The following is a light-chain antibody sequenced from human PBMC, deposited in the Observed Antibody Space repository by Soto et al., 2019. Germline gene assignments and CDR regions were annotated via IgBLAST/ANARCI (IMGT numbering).Light chain of an antibody. J-gene: IGLJ2*01. CDR1: SSDVGTYKY. CDR3: SSYTSRSTPV. Sequence: QSALTQPASVSGSPGQSITISCTGTSSDVGTYKYVSWYQQLLGKAPKLMIYEVSNRPSGVSNRFSGSKSGNTASLTISELQAEDEADYYCSSYTSRSTPVFGGGTKLTVL. CDR2: EVS. V-gene: IGLV2-14*01.